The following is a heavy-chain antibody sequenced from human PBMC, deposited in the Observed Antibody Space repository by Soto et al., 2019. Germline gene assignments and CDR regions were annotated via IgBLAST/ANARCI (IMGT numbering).Heavy chain of an antibody. CDR2: ISSTTNYI. Sequence: GGSLRLSCAASGFTFSRYSMNWVRQAPGKGLEWVSSISSTTNYIYYADSMKGLFTVSRDNAKNSVYLDMNSLSAEDTAVYYCARESEDLSSNFHYWGQGTLVTVSS. V-gene: IGHV3-21*01. CDR1: GFTFSRYS. J-gene: IGHJ4*02. CDR3: ARESEDLSSNFHY.